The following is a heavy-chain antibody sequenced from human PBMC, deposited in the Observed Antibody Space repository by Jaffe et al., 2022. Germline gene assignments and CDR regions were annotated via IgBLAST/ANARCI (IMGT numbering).Heavy chain of an antibody. CDR1: GYSISSGYY. CDR3: ARELGYSYGERDY. Sequence: QVQLQESGPGLVKPSETLSLTCAVSGYSISSGYYWGWIRQPPGKGLEWIGSIYHSGSTYYNPSLKSRVTISVDTSKNQFSLKLSSVTAADTAVYYCARELGYSYGERDYWGQGTLVTVSS. CDR2: IYHSGST. V-gene: IGHV4-38-2*02. J-gene: IGHJ4*02. D-gene: IGHD5-18*01.